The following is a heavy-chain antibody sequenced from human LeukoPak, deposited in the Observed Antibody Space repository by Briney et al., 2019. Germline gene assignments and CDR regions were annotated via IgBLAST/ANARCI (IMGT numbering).Heavy chain of an antibody. CDR3: AREGRSSSWYRSPFDY. D-gene: IGHD6-13*01. Sequence: GGSLRLSCAASGFTFSSYAMHWVRQAPGKGLEWVAVISYDGSNKYYADSVKGRFTISRDNSKNTLYLQMNSLRAEDTAVYYCAREGRSSSWYRSPFDYWGQGTLVTVSS. J-gene: IGHJ4*02. CDR1: GFTFSSYA. V-gene: IGHV3-30-3*01. CDR2: ISYDGSNK.